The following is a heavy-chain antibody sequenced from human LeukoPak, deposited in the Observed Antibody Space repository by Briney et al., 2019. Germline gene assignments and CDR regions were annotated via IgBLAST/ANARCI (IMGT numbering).Heavy chain of an antibody. CDR1: GFTFSSYG. CDR2: IWYDGSNK. CDR3: ARLAGPYSSSWYYGY. D-gene: IGHD6-13*01. Sequence: GGSLRLSCAASGFTFSSYGMRGGRQAPGRGLEWVAVIWYDGSNKYYADSVKGRFTISRDNSTNTLYLQMNSLRAEDTAVYYCARLAGPYSSSWYYGYWGQGTLVTVSS. J-gene: IGHJ4*02. V-gene: IGHV3-33*01.